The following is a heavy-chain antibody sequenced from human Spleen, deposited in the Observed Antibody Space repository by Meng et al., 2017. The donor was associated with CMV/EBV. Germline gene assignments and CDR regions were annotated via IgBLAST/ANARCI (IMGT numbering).Heavy chain of an antibody. J-gene: IGHJ6*02. V-gene: IGHV3-30-3*01. CDR1: GFTFSSYA. CDR3: ARVALGYCSSTSCRYYYYGMDV. CDR2: ISYDGSNK. Sequence: GGSLRLSCAASGFTFSSYAMHWVRQAPGKGLEWVAVISYDGSNKYYADSVKGRFTISRDNSKNTLYLQMNSLRAEDTAVYYCARVALGYCSSTSCRYYYYGMDVWGQGTTVTVSS. D-gene: IGHD2-2*01.